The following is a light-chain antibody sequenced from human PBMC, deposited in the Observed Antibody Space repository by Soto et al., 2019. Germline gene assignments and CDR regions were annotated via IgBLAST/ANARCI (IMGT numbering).Light chain of an antibody. J-gene: IGKJ3*01. Sequence: DIQMTQSPSSLSASIGDRVTITCRASQGISSYLGWYQQRPGEVPKLLIYAASTLQPGVPSRFSGSGFGTDFTLTINSLQPEDVAVYYCQKYDGAPFTFGPGTKV. CDR2: AAS. V-gene: IGKV1-27*01. CDR3: QKYDGAPFT. CDR1: QGISSY.